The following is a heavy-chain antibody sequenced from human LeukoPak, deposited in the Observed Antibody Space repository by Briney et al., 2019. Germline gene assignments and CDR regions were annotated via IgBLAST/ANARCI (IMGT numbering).Heavy chain of an antibody. Sequence: GGSLRLSCAASGFTFSSYSMNWVRQAPGKGLEWVSYISSSSSTIYYADSVKGRFTISSDNAKNSLSLQMNSLRAEDTAVYYCARVRSYQVYHFDYWGQATLVTVSS. CDR1: GFTFSSYS. D-gene: IGHD1-26*01. CDR3: ARVRSYQVYHFDY. CDR2: ISSSSSTI. V-gene: IGHV3-48*04. J-gene: IGHJ4*02.